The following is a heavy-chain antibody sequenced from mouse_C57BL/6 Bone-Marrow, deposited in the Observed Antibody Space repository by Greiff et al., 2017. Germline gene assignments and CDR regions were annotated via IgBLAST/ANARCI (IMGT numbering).Heavy chain of an antibody. V-gene: IGHV1-61*01. D-gene: IGHD2-3*01. J-gene: IGHJ2*01. Sequence: VQGVESGAELVRPGSSVKLSCKASGYTFTSYWMDWVKQRPGQGLEWIGNIYPSDSETHYNQKFKDKATLTVDKSSSTAYMQLSSLTSEDSAVYYCARFGYYTFFDYWGQGTTLTVSS. CDR2: IYPSDSET. CDR3: ARFGYYTFFDY. CDR1: GYTFTSYW.